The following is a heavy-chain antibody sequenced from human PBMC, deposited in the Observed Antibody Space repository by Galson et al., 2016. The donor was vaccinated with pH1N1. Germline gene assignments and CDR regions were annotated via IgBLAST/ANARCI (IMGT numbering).Heavy chain of an antibody. V-gene: IGHV3-7*01. Sequence: SLRLSCAASGFSLSFFWMTWVRQAPGKGLEWVANINQDGSVKYYVDSVKGRFTISRDSAKNSLYLQMDSLRAEDTAIYYCARAIAQGDSYWGQGTLVTVSS. CDR2: INQDGSVK. CDR1: GFSLSFFW. D-gene: IGHD2-21*01. J-gene: IGHJ4*02. CDR3: ARAIAQGDSY.